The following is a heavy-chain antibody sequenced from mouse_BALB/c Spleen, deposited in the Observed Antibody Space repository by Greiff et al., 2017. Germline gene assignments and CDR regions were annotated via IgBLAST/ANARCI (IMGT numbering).Heavy chain of an antibody. V-gene: IGHV1-26*01. J-gene: IGHJ2*01. D-gene: IGHD1-1*01. Sequence: EVKLLESGPDLVKPGASVKISCKASGYSFTGYYMHWVKQSHGKSLEWIGRVNPNNGGTSYNQKFKGKAILTVDKSSSTAYMELRSLTSEDSAVYYCARWGITTVVAHFDYWGQGTTLTVSS. CDR1: GYSFTGYY. CDR3: ARWGITTVVAHFDY. CDR2: VNPNNGGT.